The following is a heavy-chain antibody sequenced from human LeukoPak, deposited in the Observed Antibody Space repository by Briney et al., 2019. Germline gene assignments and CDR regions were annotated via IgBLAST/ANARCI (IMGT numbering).Heavy chain of an antibody. CDR2: INPSGGST. CDR1: GYTFTSYY. V-gene: IGHV1-46*01. Sequence: ASVKVSCKASGYTFTSYYMHWVRQAPGQGLEWMGIINPSGGSTSYAQKFQGRVTMTRDTSTSTLYMELSSLRSEDTAVYYCARDDYSNPLDYWGQGTLVTVSS. CDR3: ARDDYSNPLDY. J-gene: IGHJ4*02. D-gene: IGHD4-11*01.